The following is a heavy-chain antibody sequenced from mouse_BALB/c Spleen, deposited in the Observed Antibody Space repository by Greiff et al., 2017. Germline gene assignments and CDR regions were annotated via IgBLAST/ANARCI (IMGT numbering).Heavy chain of an antibody. J-gene: IGHJ3*01. CDR1: GFTFSSFG. V-gene: IGHV5-17*02. CDR2: ISSGSSTI. CDR3: ARSDYDGAWLAY. D-gene: IGHD2-4*01. Sequence: DVMLVESGGGLVQPGGSRKLSCAASGFTFSSFGMHWVRQAPEKGLEWVAYISSGSSTIYYADTVKGRFTISRDNPKNTLFLQMTSLRSEDTAMYYCARSDYDGAWLAYWGQGTLVTVSA.